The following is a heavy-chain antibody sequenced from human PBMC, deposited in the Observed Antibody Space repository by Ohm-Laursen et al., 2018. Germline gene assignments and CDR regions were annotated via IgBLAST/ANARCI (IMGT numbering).Heavy chain of an antibody. Sequence: SLRLSCTASVFTFSSYAMSWVRQAPGKGLEWVSAISGSGGSTYYADSVKGRFTISRDNSRNTMNLQMNGLRAEDTAVYYCARLPTGDYWGQGALVTVSS. D-gene: IGHD7-27*01. CDR3: ARLPTGDY. J-gene: IGHJ4*02. CDR1: VFTFSSYA. V-gene: IGHV3-23*01. CDR2: ISGSGGST.